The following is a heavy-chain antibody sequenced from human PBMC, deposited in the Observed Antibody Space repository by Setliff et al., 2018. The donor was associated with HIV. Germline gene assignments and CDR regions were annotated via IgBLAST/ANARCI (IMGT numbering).Heavy chain of an antibody. J-gene: IGHJ5*01. Sequence: PSETLSLTCTVSGGSISSSTYYWGWIRQPPGKGLEWIGNIHFSGSTYYIPSLKSRVTVSVDPSKNQFSLTLSSVTAADTAVYYCARTTYRGSYFTDSGGPGTLVTVSS. V-gene: IGHV4-39*01. CDR3: ARTTYRGSYFTDS. CDR1: GGSISSSTYY. CDR2: IHFSGST. D-gene: IGHD1-26*01.